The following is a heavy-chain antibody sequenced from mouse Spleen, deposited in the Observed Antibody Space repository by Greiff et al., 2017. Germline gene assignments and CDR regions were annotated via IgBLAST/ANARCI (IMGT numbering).Heavy chain of an antibody. CDR1: GFTFSSYA. V-gene: IGHV5-9-3*01. CDR2: ISSGGSYT. CDR3: ARHADFYAMDY. J-gene: IGHJ4*01. Sequence: EVQRVESGGGLVKPGGSLKLSCAASGFTFSSYAMSWVRQTPEKRLEWVATISSGGSYTYYPDSVKGRFTISRDNAKNTLYLQMSSLRSEDTAMYYCARHADFYAMDYWGQGTSVTVSS.